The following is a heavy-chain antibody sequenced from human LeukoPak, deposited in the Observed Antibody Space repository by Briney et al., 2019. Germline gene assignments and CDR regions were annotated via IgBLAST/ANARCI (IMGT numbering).Heavy chain of an antibody. CDR3: AREVFLPSRNYLDY. V-gene: IGHV4-31*03. CDR1: GGSISSGGYY. Sequence: SETLSLTCTVSGGSISSGGYYWSWIRQHPGKGLEWIGYIYYSGSTYYNPSLKSRVTISVDTSKNQFSLKLSSVTAADTAVYYCAREVFLPSRNYLDYWGQGTLVTVSS. J-gene: IGHJ4*02. CDR2: IYYSGST.